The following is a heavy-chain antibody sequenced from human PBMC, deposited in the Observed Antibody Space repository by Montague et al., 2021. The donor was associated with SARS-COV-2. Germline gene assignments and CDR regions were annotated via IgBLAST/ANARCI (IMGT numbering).Heavy chain of an antibody. J-gene: IGHJ6*02. CDR1: GFTFSSYA. Sequence: SLRLSCAVSGFTFSSYAMSWVRQAPGKGLEWVSVIYSGGSSTHYADSVKGRFTISRDNSKNTLYLQMNSLRAEDTAVYYCAKDLEEFITIFGVVTKSPLGMDVWGQGTTVTVSS. CDR3: AKDLEEFITIFGVVTKSPLGMDV. CDR2: IYSGGSST. V-gene: IGHV3-23*03. D-gene: IGHD3-3*01.